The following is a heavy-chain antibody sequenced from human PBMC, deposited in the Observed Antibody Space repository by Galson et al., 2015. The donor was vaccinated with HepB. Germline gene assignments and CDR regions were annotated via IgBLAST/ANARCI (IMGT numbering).Heavy chain of an antibody. D-gene: IGHD4-17*01. CDR2: ISAYNGNT. V-gene: IGHV1-18*01. CDR3: ARESFTVTTHWYFDL. Sequence: SVKVSCKASGYTFTSYGISWVRQAPGQGLEWMGWISAYNGNTNYAQKLQGRVTMTTDTSTSTAYMALRSLRSDDTAVYYCARESFTVTTHWYFDLWGRGTLVTVSS. J-gene: IGHJ2*01. CDR1: GYTFTSYG.